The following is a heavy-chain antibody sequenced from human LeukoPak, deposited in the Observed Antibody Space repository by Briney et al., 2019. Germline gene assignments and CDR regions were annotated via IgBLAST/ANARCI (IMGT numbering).Heavy chain of an antibody. V-gene: IGHV1-18*01. CDR2: ISAYNGNT. CDR1: GYTFTSYG. J-gene: IGHJ5*02. D-gene: IGHD4-23*01. Sequence: ASVKVSCKASGYTFTSYGISWVRQAPGQGLEWMGWISAYNGNTNYAQKFQGRVTMTRDMSTSTDYMELSSLRSEDTAVYYCARDNSVEDTAWWFDPWGQGTLVTVSS. CDR3: ARDNSVEDTAWWFDP.